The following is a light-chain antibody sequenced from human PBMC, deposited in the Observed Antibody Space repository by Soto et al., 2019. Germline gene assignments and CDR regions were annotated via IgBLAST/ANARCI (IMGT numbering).Light chain of an antibody. V-gene: IGKV1-39*01. Sequence: DIQMTQSPSSRSASVGERVTITCRASQSINTYLSWYQQKPGKAPELLIHTASALQSGVPSRFSGSGSGTDFTLTISSLQPEDFATYYCQQTYSVPFTFGPGTKVDIE. CDR3: QQTYSVPFT. J-gene: IGKJ3*01. CDR1: QSINTY. CDR2: TAS.